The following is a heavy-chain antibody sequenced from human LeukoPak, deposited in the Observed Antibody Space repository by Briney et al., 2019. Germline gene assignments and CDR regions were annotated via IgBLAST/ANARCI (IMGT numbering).Heavy chain of an antibody. CDR2: IKGDGSEK. CDR1: GFTFSDYW. V-gene: IGHV3-7*01. CDR3: ARALKNGDYYFDY. D-gene: IGHD4-17*01. Sequence: GGSLRLSCAASGFTFSDYWMTWVRQAPGKGLEWVANIKGDGSEKYYVDSVKGRFTISRDNAKNSLYLQMNSLRAEDTAVYYCARALKNGDYYFDYWGQGTLVTVSS. J-gene: IGHJ4*02.